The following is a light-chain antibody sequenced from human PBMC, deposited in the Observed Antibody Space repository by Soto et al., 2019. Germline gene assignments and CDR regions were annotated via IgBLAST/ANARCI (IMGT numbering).Light chain of an antibody. CDR1: SSDVGSYNL. Sequence: QSVLTQPASVSGSPGQSITISCTGTSSDVGSYNLVSWYQQHPDKAPKLIIYEGIKRPSGVSNRFSGSKSGNTASLTISGLQAEDEADYHCSSYAGSSTYVFGTGTKVTVL. CDR2: EGI. J-gene: IGLJ1*01. V-gene: IGLV2-23*01. CDR3: SSYAGSSTYV.